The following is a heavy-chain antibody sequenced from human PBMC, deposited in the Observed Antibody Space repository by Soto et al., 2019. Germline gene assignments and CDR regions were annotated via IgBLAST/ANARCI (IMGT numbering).Heavy chain of an antibody. CDR1: GFTFSSYG. CDR2: IWYDGSNK. CDR3: ARDRGGSSQGGWYYYGMDV. J-gene: IGHJ6*02. Sequence: QVQLVESGGGVVQPGRSLRLSCAASGFTFSSYGMHWVRQAPGKGPEWVAVIWYDGSNKYYADSVKGRFTISRDNSKNTLYLQMNSLRAEDTAVYYCARDRGGSSQGGWYYYGMDVWGQGTTVTVSS. V-gene: IGHV3-33*01. D-gene: IGHD1-26*01.